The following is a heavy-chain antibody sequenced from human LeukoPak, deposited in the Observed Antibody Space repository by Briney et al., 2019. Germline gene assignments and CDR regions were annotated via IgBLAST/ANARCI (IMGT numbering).Heavy chain of an antibody. J-gene: IGHJ4*02. V-gene: IGHV4-34*01. CDR1: GGSFSGYY. Sequence: PSETLSLTCAVSGGSFSGYYWSWIRQPSGKGLEWIGEINHSGSTNYNPSLKSRVSISVDTSTNQFSLKLSSVTAADTAVYYCARKETVGATPPDYWGQGTLVTVSS. CDR3: ARKETVGATPPDY. CDR2: INHSGST. D-gene: IGHD1-26*01.